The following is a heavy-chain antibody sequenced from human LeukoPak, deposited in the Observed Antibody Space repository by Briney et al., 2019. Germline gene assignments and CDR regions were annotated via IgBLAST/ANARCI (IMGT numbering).Heavy chain of an antibody. J-gene: IGHJ4*02. D-gene: IGHD5-12*01. CDR1: GFTLSSYG. Sequence: AGGSPRLSCAASGFTLSSYGMHWVRQAPGKGLEWVAVISYDGSNKYYADSVKGRFTISRDNSKNTLYLQMNSLRAEDTAVYYCANLPLRDIVANHWGQGTLVTVSS. V-gene: IGHV3-30*18. CDR3: ANLPLRDIVANH. CDR2: ISYDGSNK.